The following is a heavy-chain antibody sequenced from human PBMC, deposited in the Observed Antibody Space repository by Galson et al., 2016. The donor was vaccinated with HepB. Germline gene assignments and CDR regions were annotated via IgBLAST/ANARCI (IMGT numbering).Heavy chain of an antibody. CDR3: ATFSMLTSKRGMLGYYYYGMDF. CDR1: GHTLTEVF. J-gene: IGHJ6*02. Sequence: SVKVSCKVSGHTLTEVFMHWVRQAPGKGLEWMGGFDPEDNEAIYAKKVQGRVTLTEDKSTDTAYMELNSLRSEDTAVYYCATFSMLTSKRGMLGYYYYGMDFWGQGTTVTVSS. CDR2: FDPEDNEA. D-gene: IGHD3-10*02. V-gene: IGHV1-24*01.